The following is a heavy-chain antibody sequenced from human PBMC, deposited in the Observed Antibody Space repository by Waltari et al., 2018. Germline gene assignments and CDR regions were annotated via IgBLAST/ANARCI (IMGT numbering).Heavy chain of an antibody. D-gene: IGHD1-26*01. J-gene: IGHJ5*02. CDR1: GFTFSTFW. V-gene: IGHV3-74*01. CDR2: IKRDGSAT. Sequence: EVQLVESGGDLVPPGGSLRLSCAASGFTFSTFWVHWVRQVPGKGLVWVSRIKRDGSATSYADSVKGRFTISRDNAKNTVYLQMNSLRAEDTAVYHCASDVHSGRYGWFDPWGQGTLVTVSS. CDR3: ASDVHSGRYGWFDP.